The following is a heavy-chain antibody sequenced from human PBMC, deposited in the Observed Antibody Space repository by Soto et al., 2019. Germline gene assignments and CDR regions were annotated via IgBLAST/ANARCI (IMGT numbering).Heavy chain of an antibody. Sequence: SETLSLTCTVSGGSISSGDYYWSWIRQPPGKGLEWIGYIRNSGSTYYNPSLRSRVTISVDTSKNQFSLQLSSVTAADTAVYYCARGSGSYFDYWGQGTLVTVSS. CDR2: IRNSGST. CDR3: ARGSGSYFDY. J-gene: IGHJ4*02. V-gene: IGHV4-30-4*01. D-gene: IGHD6-6*01. CDR1: GGSISSGDYY.